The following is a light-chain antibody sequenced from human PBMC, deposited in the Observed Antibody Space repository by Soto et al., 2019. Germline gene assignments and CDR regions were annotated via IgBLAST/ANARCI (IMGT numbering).Light chain of an antibody. CDR2: DVS. V-gene: IGLV2-11*01. J-gene: IGLJ1*01. CDR1: SIEFGGSNY. Sequence: SVLTLPRSLSGSPGQSNPISCTGPSIEFGGSNYVSWYQQHPGKAPKLMIYDVSERPSGVPDRFSGSESGNTASLTISGLQAEDEADYYCCSYAVTFYVFGTGTKVTVL. CDR3: CSYAVTFYV.